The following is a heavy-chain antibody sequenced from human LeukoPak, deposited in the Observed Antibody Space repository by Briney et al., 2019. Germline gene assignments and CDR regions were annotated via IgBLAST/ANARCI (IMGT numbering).Heavy chain of an antibody. CDR2: IYSIAST. CDR3: ARIHSRGREVLN. J-gene: IGHJ4*02. V-gene: IGHV3-53*01. D-gene: IGHD3-22*01. Sequence: GGSLRLSCAASEFTVTSDYMSWVRQAPGKKLEWVSLIYSIASTDHADSVKGRFTISRDESKNMIYLQMNSLRADDTAIYYCARIHSRGREVLNWGQGTLVTVSS. CDR1: EFTVTSDY.